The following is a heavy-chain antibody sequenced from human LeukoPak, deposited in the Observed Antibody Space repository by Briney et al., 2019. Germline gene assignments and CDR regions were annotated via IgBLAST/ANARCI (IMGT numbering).Heavy chain of an antibody. D-gene: IGHD5-24*01. Sequence: GGSLRLSCAASGFSFSNLGMHWVRQTPGKGLEWVALIWSDARKTHYADSVMGRFTISRDNSENTLYLQMNSLRVEDTAVYYCVKGGDGFNFGDHWGQGNRVTVSS. CDR3: VKGGDGFNFGDH. J-gene: IGHJ4*02. CDR1: GFSFSNLG. CDR2: IWSDARKT. V-gene: IGHV3-33*06.